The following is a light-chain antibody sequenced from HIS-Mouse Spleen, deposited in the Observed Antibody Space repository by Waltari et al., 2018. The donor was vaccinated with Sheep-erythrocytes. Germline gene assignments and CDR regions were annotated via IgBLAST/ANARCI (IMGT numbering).Light chain of an antibody. CDR3: CSYAGSSTPWV. V-gene: IGLV2-23*01. Sequence: QSALTQPASVSGSPGQSITIPCTGTSSDVGSYHLVSWYQQHPGKAPKLMIYEGSKRPSGFSNRFSGSKSGNTASLTISGLQAEDEADYYCCSYAGSSTPWVFGGGTKLTVL. CDR2: EGS. J-gene: IGLJ3*02. CDR1: SSDVGSYHL.